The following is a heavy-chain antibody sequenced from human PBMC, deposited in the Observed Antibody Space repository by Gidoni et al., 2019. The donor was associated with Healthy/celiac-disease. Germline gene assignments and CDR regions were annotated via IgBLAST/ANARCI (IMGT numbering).Heavy chain of an antibody. CDR1: GFTFSRYD. CDR3: AREGWFGTEEPYYYGMDV. V-gene: IGHV3-23*01. CDR2: ISGSGGST. J-gene: IGHJ6*02. Sequence: EVQLLESGGGLVQPGGSLRLSCAASGFTFSRYDMSWVRQAPGKGLEWVSAISGSGGSTYYADSVKGRFTISRDNSKNTLYLQMNSLRAEDTAVYYCAREGWFGTEEPYYYGMDVWGQGTTVTVSS. D-gene: IGHD3-10*01.